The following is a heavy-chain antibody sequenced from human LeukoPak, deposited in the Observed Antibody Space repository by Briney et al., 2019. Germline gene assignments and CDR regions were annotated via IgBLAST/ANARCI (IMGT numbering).Heavy chain of an antibody. Sequence: PGGSLRLSCAASGFTFISYAMSWVRQAPGKGLEWVSSLSGNAGRPYYADSVKGRFTISRDNSKNTLYLQMNSLGAEDTAVYYCAKDHRDSGNYYYYYGLDVWGQGTMVTVSS. D-gene: IGHD1-26*01. CDR3: AKDHRDSGNYYYYYGLDV. CDR1: GFTFISYA. V-gene: IGHV3-23*01. CDR2: LSGNAGRP. J-gene: IGHJ6*02.